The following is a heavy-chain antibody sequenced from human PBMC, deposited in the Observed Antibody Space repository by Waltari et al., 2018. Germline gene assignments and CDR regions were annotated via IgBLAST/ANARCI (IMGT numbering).Heavy chain of an antibody. CDR1: GGSFSGYY. V-gene: IGHV4-34*01. CDR2: INHSGST. CDR3: ARAPYYYDSSGSPFYYYMDV. Sequence: QVQLQQWGAGLLKPSETLSLTCAVYGGSFSGYYWSWIRQPPGKGLEWIGEINHSGSTNYNPSLRGRVTMSVDTSKNQCSLKLGSVTAADTAVYYCARAPYYYDSSGSPFYYYMDVWGKGTTVTVSS. J-gene: IGHJ6*03. D-gene: IGHD3-22*01.